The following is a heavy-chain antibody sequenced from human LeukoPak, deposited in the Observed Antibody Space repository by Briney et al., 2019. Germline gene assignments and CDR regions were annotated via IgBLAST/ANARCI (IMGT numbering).Heavy chain of an antibody. CDR3: AKCGSVAGPDGTFGGEVWVDY. D-gene: IGHD6-19*01. CDR1: GGSFSGYY. Sequence: PSETLSLTCAVYGGSFSGYYWSWIRQPPGKGLEWIGEVNHSGSTNYNPSLKSRVTISVDTSKNQFSLKLSSVTAADTAVYYCAKCGSVAGPDGTFGGEVWVDYWGQGTLVTVFS. J-gene: IGHJ4*02. CDR2: VNHSGST. V-gene: IGHV4-34*01.